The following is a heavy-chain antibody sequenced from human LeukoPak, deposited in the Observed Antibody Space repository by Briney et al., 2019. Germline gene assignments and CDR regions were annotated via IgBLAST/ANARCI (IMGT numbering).Heavy chain of an antibody. J-gene: IGHJ3*01. Sequence: PGGSLRLSCAASGFTFSSYWMSWVRQAPGKGLEWVANIKQDGSEKYYVDSVKGRFTISRDNAKNLLYLQMNSVRAEDTAVYYCARGVSPIAAAGLSAFDFWGQGTMVTVSS. V-gene: IGHV3-7*01. CDR3: ARGVSPIAAAGLSAFDF. CDR1: GFTFSSYW. D-gene: IGHD6-13*01. CDR2: IKQDGSEK.